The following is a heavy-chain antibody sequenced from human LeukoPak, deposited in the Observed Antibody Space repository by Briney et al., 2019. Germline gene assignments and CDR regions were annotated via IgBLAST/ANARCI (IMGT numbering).Heavy chain of an antibody. Sequence: PSETLSLTCAVYGGSFSGYYWSWIRQPPGKGLEWIGEINHSGSTNYNPSLKSRVTISVDTSKNQFSLKLSSVTAADTAVYYCARGSRYAVAGTDCWGQGTLVTVSS. CDR1: GGSFSGYY. V-gene: IGHV4-34*01. CDR2: INHSGST. D-gene: IGHD6-19*01. J-gene: IGHJ4*02. CDR3: ARGSRYAVAGTDC.